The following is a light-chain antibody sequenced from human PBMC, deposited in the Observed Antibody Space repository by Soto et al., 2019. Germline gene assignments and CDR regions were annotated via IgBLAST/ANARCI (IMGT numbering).Light chain of an antibody. CDR3: QSFDSSLSGWG. V-gene: IGLV1-40*01. J-gene: IGLJ3*02. Sequence: QSVLTQPPSVSGAPGQRVTISCTESSSNIGAGYDVHWYQQLPGTAPKLLISGNSNRPSGVPDRFSGSKSATSASLAITGLQAEDEPDYEWQSFDSSLSGWGFGGGTKVPVL. CDR1: SSNIGAGYD. CDR2: GNS.